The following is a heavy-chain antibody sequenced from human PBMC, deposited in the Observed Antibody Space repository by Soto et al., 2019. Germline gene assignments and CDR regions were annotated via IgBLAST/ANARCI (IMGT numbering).Heavy chain of an antibody. Sequence: SGGSLRLSCAASEFTFSSYPMSWVRQAPGKGLEWVSAITGSGGFTNYADPVKGRFTISRDNSKNTLFLQMNSLRAEDTAVYYCAKARDTVTAYDAYDMWGQGTMVTVSS. CDR3: AKARDTVTAYDAYDM. D-gene: IGHD2-21*02. CDR1: EFTFSSYP. CDR2: ITGSGGFT. J-gene: IGHJ3*02. V-gene: IGHV3-23*01.